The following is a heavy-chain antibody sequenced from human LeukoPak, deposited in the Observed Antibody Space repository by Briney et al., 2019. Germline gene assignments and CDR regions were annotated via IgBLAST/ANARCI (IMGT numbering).Heavy chain of an antibody. CDR1: AFTFSSNG. D-gene: IGHD2-2*01. J-gene: IGHJ4*02. V-gene: IGHV3-33*01. CDR2: IWYDGNNK. Sequence: GQPGRSLRLSSAASAFTFSSNGMDCVRQAPGKGLESVAVIWYDGNNKYYADSVKGRFTISRDNSKNTLYLQMNSLRAEDTAVYYCAREHCSSTSCYAQPAPFDYWGQGTLVTVSS. CDR3: AREHCSSTSCYAQPAPFDY.